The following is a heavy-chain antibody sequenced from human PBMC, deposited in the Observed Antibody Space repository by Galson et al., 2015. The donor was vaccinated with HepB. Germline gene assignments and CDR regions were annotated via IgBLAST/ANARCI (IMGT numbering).Heavy chain of an antibody. CDR3: AREGLGGIFGCDY. CDR2: IHPSGGST. Sequence: SVKVSCKASGYTFTSYSLHWVRQAPGQGLEWMGMIHPSGGSTNYAQKFQGRVTVTRDTSTSTVYMELSSLRSEDTAVYYCAREGLGGIFGCDYWGQGT. V-gene: IGHV1-46*01. D-gene: IGHD3-3*02. CDR1: GYTFTSYS. J-gene: IGHJ4*02.